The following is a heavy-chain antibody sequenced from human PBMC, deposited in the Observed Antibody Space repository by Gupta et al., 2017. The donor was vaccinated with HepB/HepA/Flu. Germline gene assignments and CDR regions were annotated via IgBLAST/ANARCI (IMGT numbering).Heavy chain of an antibody. Sequence: EVQLLESGGGLLQPGGSLRLPCAASGFTFSIFDMNWVRQAPGKGLECVQGINRAAGKTHSAEVVKGRFTISRDNYRNTPSLQMTSLRVEXPAVDYCAXALASGRMFYFDSWGQGTLVTVS. CDR3: AXALASGRMFYFDS. CDR1: GFTFSIFD. D-gene: IGHD6-19*01. V-gene: IGHV3-23*01. CDR2: INRAAGKT. J-gene: IGHJ4*02.